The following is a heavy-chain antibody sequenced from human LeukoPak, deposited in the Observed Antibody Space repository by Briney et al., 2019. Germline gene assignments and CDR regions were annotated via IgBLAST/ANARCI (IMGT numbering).Heavy chain of an antibody. Sequence: GASVKVSCKASGYTFTTYDINWVRQVTGQGLEWMGWISAYNGNTNYAQKLQGRVTMTTDTSTSTAYMELRSLRSDDTAVYYCARDSGSYYGGGGYYFDYWGQGTLVTVSS. D-gene: IGHD1-26*01. CDR1: GYTFTTYD. V-gene: IGHV1-18*01. CDR2: ISAYNGNT. CDR3: ARDSGSYYGGGGYYFDY. J-gene: IGHJ4*02.